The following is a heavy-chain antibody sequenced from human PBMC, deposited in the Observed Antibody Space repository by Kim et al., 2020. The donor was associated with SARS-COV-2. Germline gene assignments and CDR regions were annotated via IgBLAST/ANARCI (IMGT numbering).Heavy chain of an antibody. CDR1: GGSFSGYY. CDR3: ARGRYSSSWYGTKNWFDP. V-gene: IGHV4-34*01. Sequence: SETLSLTCAVYGGSFSGYYWSWIRQPPGKGLEWIGEINHSGSTNYNPSLKSQVTISVDTSKNQFSLKLSSVTAADTAVYYCARGRYSSSWYGTKNWFDPWGQGTLVTVSS. D-gene: IGHD6-13*01. J-gene: IGHJ5*02. CDR2: INHSGST.